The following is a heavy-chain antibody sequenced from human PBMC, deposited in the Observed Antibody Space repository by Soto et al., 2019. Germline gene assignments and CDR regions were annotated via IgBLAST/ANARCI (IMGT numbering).Heavy chain of an antibody. CDR3: VARIQLWNRVDF. Sequence: GGSLRLSCAASRLTFSDYYMIWIRQAPGKGLEWLSHISSSGTTIHYADSVKGRFTISRDNAKKSLFLQMNSLRAEDTAVYYCVARIQLWNRVDFWGQGTLVTVSS. CDR2: ISSSGTTI. J-gene: IGHJ4*02. D-gene: IGHD5-18*01. CDR1: RLTFSDYY. V-gene: IGHV3-11*01.